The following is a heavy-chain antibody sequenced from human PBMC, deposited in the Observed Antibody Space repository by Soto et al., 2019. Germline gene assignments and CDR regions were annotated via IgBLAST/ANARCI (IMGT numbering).Heavy chain of an antibody. CDR2: IIPIFGTA. CDR3: ATWDGYDFDAFDI. V-gene: IGHV1-69*06. D-gene: IGHD5-12*01. J-gene: IGHJ3*02. CDR1: GGTFSSYA. Sequence: SVKVSCKASGGTFSSYAISWVRQAPGQGLEWMGGIIPIFGTANYAQKFQGRVTMTEDKSTNTAYMELSSLRSEDTAVYYCATWDGYDFDAFDIRGQGTMVTVSS.